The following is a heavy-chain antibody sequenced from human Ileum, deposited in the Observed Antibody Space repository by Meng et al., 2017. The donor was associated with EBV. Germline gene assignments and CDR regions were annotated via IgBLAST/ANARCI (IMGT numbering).Heavy chain of an antibody. Sequence: VQVVPSGLELKKPGASVKVSCKASGYTFTRNAINWVRQAPGQGLEWMGWISTNTGNPTYAQGFAGRFVFSLDTSVSTAYLQISGLKAEDTAIYYCARDSGYTRSWSGDYWGQGTLVTVSS. CDR3: ARDSGYTRSWSGDY. CDR1: GYTFTRNA. D-gene: IGHD6-13*01. V-gene: IGHV7-4-1*02. J-gene: IGHJ4*02. CDR2: ISTNTGNP.